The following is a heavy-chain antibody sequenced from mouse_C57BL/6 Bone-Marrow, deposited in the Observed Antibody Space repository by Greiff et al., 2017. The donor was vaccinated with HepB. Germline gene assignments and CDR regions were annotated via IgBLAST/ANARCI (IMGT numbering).Heavy chain of an antibody. V-gene: IGHV5-12*01. J-gene: IGHJ1*03. CDR2: ISNGGGST. CDR3: ARPPNYYGSSYKYFDV. D-gene: IGHD1-1*01. Sequence: EVQLQESGGGLVQPGGSLKLSCAASGFTFSDYYMYWVRQTPEKRLEWVAYISNGGGSTYYPDTVKGRFTISRDNAKNTLYLQMSRLKSEDTAMYYCARPPNYYGSSYKYFDVWGTGTTVTVSS. CDR1: GFTFSDYY.